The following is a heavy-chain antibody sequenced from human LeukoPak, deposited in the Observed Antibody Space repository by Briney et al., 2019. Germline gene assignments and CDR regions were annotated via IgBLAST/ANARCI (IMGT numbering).Heavy chain of an antibody. CDR2: ISSSSSYI. V-gene: IGHV3-21*06. CDR1: GFTFSSYS. CDR3: ARGEWSSSPFDY. D-gene: IGHD6-6*01. J-gene: IGHJ4*02. Sequence: GGSLRLSCAASGFTFSSYSMNWVRQAPGKGLEWVSFISSSSSYIYYTDSVKGRFTITRDNAKNSLYLQLNSLRAEDTALYYCARGEWSSSPFDYWGQGTLVTVSS.